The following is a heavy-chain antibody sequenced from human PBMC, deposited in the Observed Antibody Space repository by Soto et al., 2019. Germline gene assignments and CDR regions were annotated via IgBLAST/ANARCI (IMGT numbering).Heavy chain of an antibody. CDR1: GGSISSSSYY. Sequence: SETLSLTCTVSGGSISSSSYYWGWIRQPPGKGLEWIGYIYYSGSTYYNPSLKSRVTILVDTSKNQFSLKLSSVTAADTAVYYCARAQGSGFLVSWGQGTLVTVSS. J-gene: IGHJ4*02. CDR2: IYYSGST. D-gene: IGHD3-10*01. CDR3: ARAQGSGFLVS. V-gene: IGHV4-30-4*08.